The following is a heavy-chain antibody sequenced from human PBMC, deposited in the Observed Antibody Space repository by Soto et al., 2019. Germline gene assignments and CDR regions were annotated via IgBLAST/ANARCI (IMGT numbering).Heavy chain of an antibody. Sequence: GESLKISCKGSGYSFTRYWIGWVGQMPGKSLEWMVIIYPGDSDTRYSPSFQGQVTISADKSISTAYLQWSSLKASDTAMYYCARHPIVVVPAAMGGYYYYMDVWGKGTTVTVSS. V-gene: IGHV5-51*01. J-gene: IGHJ6*03. CDR3: ARHPIVVVPAAMGGYYYYMDV. CDR1: GYSFTRYW. CDR2: IYPGDSDT. D-gene: IGHD2-2*01.